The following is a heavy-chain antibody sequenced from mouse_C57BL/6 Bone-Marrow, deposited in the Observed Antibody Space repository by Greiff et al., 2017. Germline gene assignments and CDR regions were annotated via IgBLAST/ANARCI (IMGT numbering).Heavy chain of an antibody. D-gene: IGHD2-5*01. CDR3: ARENYSNYIDY. CDR1: GFTFSSYA. J-gene: IGHJ2*01. Sequence: EVKLVESGGGLVKPGGSLKLSCAASGFTFSSYAMSWVRQTPEKRLEWVATISDGGSYTYYPDNVKGRFTISRDNAKNNLYLQMSHLKSEDTAMYYCARENYSNYIDYWGQGTTLTVSS. CDR2: ISDGGSYT. V-gene: IGHV5-4*01.